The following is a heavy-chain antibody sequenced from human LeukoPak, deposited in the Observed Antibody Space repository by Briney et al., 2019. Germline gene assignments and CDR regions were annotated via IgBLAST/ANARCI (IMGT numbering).Heavy chain of an antibody. CDR3: ARRPYKRLQWELLYYFDY. V-gene: IGHV1-18*01. D-gene: IGHD1-26*01. CDR1: GYTFTSYG. Sequence: ASVKVSCKASGYTFTSYGISWVRQAPGQGLEWMGWISAYNGNTNYAQKLQGRVTMTTDTSTSTAYMELRSLRSGDTAVYYCARRPYKRLQWELLYYFDYWGQGTLVTVSS. CDR2: ISAYNGNT. J-gene: IGHJ4*02.